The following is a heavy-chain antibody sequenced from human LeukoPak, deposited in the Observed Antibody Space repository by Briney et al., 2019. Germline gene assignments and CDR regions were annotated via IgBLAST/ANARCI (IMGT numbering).Heavy chain of an antibody. CDR2: ISGSGGST. J-gene: IGHJ4*02. D-gene: IGHD3-22*01. CDR3: AKVYYYDSSGYPPPGNY. Sequence: GGSLRLSCAASGSTFSSYAMSWVRQAPGKGLEWVSAISGSGGSTYYADSVKGRFTISRDNSKNTLYLQMNSLRAEDTAVYYCAKVYYYDSSGYPPPGNYWGQGTLVTVSS. CDR1: GSTFSSYA. V-gene: IGHV3-23*01.